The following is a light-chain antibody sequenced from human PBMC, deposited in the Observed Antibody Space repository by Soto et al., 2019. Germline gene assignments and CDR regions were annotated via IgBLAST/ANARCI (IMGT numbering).Light chain of an antibody. J-gene: IGKJ5*01. V-gene: IGKV1-13*02. CDR3: QQSEGYPLT. Sequence: AIQLTQSPSSLFASVGDRVTITCRASQGISSALAWYRQIPGKPPKLLIYEAAIFESGVPSRFRGSAAATDFTLAVSSLQPEDFATYYCQQSEGYPLTFGQGPRLEL. CDR2: EAA. CDR1: QGISSA.